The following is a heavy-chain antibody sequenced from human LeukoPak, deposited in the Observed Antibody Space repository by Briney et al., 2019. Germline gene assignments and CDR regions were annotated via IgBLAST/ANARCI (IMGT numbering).Heavy chain of an antibody. CDR3: ARGSVGYCSSTSCYEHFDY. Sequence: GGSLRLSCAASGFTFSSYWMSWVRQAPGKGLEWVANIKQDGSEKYYVDSVKGRFTISRDNAKNSLYLQMNSLRAEDTAVYYCARGSVGYCSSTSCYEHFDYWGQGTLVTVSS. J-gene: IGHJ4*02. CDR1: GFTFSSYW. CDR2: IKQDGSEK. V-gene: IGHV3-7*01. D-gene: IGHD2-2*01.